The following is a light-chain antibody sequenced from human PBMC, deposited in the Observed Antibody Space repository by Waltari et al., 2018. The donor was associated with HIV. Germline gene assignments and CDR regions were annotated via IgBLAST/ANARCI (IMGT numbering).Light chain of an antibody. CDR3: QACDTSSVL. CDR1: KLGYQY. CDR2: KDK. V-gene: IGLV3-1*01. J-gene: IGLJ2*01. Sequence: SSELTQSPSVSVCAGQTATIPRTGSKLGYQYACWYQQKPGQPPVVVIYKDKKRPPGIPERFSGSNSENTATLTIRGTQAMDEDDYYCQACDTSSVLFGGGTKLTVL.